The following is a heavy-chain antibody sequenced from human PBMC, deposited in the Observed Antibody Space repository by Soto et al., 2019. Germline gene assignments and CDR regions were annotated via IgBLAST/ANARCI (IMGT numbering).Heavy chain of an antibody. Sequence: EVQLVDSGGGLVQPGGSLRLSCAASGFSVSNYHMNWVRQAPGKGPEWVSIITVGDVTYYADSVKGRFTISRDISRNTVYLQMNSLRGDDTAVYYCAGGRDYSEGGDHWSQGTLVIVSS. D-gene: IGHD4-4*01. V-gene: IGHV3-66*01. CDR1: GFSVSNYH. CDR3: AGGRDYSEGGDH. J-gene: IGHJ4*02. CDR2: ITVGDVT.